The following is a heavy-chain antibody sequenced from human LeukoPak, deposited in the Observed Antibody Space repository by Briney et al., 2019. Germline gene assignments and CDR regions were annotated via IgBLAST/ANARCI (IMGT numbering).Heavy chain of an antibody. CDR2: IYPGDSDT. D-gene: IGHD6-25*01. V-gene: IGHV5-51*01. Sequence: GESLKISCKGSGYSFTSYWIGWVRRMPGKGLEWMGIIYPGDSDTRYSPSFQGQVTISADKSISTAYLQWSSLKASDTAMYYCARQSERGPAGINWFDPWGQGTLVTVSS. CDR3: ARQSERGPAGINWFDP. CDR1: GYSFTSYW. J-gene: IGHJ5*02.